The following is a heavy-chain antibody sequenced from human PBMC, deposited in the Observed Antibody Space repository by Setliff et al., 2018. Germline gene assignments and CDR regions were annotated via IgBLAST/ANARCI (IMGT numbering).Heavy chain of an antibody. J-gene: IGHJ3*02. V-gene: IGHV3-7*01. CDR2: IKQDGSTK. D-gene: IGHD3-22*01. CDR3: VRDDADNHDAFDN. CDR1: GFSFSRHW. Sequence: QPGGSLRLSCVVSGFSFSRHWMSWVRQAPGKGLEWVADIKQDGSTKYYLDSVKGRFTISRDNAKRSLYLQMNGLRADDTGVYYCVRDDADNHDAFDNWGQGTLVTVSS.